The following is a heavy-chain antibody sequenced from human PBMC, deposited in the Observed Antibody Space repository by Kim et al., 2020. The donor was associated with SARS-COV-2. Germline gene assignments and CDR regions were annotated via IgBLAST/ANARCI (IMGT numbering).Heavy chain of an antibody. D-gene: IGHD6-19*01. CDR3: ARGEQWLVLGY. Sequence: ASVKVSCKASGYTFPGYAINWVRQAPGQGLEWMGWINTNTGNPTYAQGFTGRFVFSVDTSDTTAYLQISSLKAEDTAVYYCARGEQWLVLGYWGQGTLVTVSS. V-gene: IGHV7-4-1*02. CDR1: GYTFPGYA. J-gene: IGHJ4*02. CDR2: INTNTGNP.